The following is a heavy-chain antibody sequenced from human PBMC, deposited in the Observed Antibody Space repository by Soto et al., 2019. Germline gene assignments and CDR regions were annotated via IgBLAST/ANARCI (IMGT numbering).Heavy chain of an antibody. CDR3: ARERGYSYGSYYYYYGMDV. CDR2: ISSSGSTI. V-gene: IGHV3-48*03. J-gene: IGHJ6*02. CDR1: GFTFSSYE. Sequence: VQLVESGGGLVQPGGSLRLSCAASGFTFSSYEMNWVRQAPGKGLEWVSYISSSGSTIYYADSVKGRFTISRDNAKNSLYLQMNSLRAEDTAVYYCARERGYSYGSYYYYYGMDVWGQGTTVTVSS. D-gene: IGHD5-18*01.